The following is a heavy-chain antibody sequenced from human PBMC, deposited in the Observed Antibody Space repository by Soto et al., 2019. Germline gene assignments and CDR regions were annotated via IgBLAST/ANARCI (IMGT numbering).Heavy chain of an antibody. Sequence: QVQLVQSGAEVKKPGASVKVSCKASGYTFTSYAMHWVRQAPGQRLEWMGWINAGNGNTKYSQKFQGRVTITRDTSASPAYMELSSLRSEDTAVYYCARVRDPRWLLGIDYWGQGTLVTVSS. CDR2: INAGNGNT. CDR1: GYTFTSYA. D-gene: IGHD5-12*01. J-gene: IGHJ4*02. CDR3: ARVRDPRWLLGIDY. V-gene: IGHV1-3*01.